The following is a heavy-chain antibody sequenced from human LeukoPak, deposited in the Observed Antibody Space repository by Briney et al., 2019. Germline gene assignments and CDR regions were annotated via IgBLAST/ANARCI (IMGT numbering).Heavy chain of an antibody. V-gene: IGHV3-23*01. D-gene: IGHD5-12*01. CDR3: AKGLTRGYSGYDPDY. Sequence: GGSLRLSCAASGFTFSSYAMSWVRQAPGKGLEWVSAISGSGRSTYYADSVKGRFTISRDNSKNTLYLQMNSLRAEDTAVYYCAKGLTRGYSGYDPDYWGQGTLVTVSS. CDR2: ISGSGRST. CDR1: GFTFSSYA. J-gene: IGHJ4*02.